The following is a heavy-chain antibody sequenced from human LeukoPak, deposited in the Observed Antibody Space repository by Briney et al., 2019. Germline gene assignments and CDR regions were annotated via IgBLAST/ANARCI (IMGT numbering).Heavy chain of an antibody. CDR3: VRAAPGDCSSTSCSLFDN. D-gene: IGHD2-2*01. Sequence: GGSLRLSCAGSGFTFNNYAMSWVRRAPRKGLEWVSTIMIGGDGKHYADSVKGRFTISRDRSESTLYLQMNGLRAEDTAVYYCVRAAPGDCSSTSCSLFDNWGQGTLVNVSS. CDR2: IMIGGDGK. V-gene: IGHV3-23*01. J-gene: IGHJ4*02. CDR1: GFTFNNYA.